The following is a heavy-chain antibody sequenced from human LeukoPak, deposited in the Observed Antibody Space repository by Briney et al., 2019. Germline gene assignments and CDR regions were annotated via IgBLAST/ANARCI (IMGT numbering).Heavy chain of an antibody. CDR2: IYSGGST. Sequence: GGSLRLSCAASGFTVSSNYMSWVRQAPGKGLEWVSVIYSGGSTYYADSVKGRFTISRDNSKNTLYLQMNSLRAEDTAVYYCARDTYYYDSSGYPEYFQHWGQGTLVTVSS. D-gene: IGHD3-22*01. CDR1: GFTVSSNY. CDR3: ARDTYYYDSSGYPEYFQH. J-gene: IGHJ1*01. V-gene: IGHV3-66*01.